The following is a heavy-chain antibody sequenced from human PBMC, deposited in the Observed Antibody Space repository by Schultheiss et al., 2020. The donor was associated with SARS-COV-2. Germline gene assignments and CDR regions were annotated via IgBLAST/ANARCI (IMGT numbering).Heavy chain of an antibody. CDR3: AKDLLGPAADHYYFDY. V-gene: IGHV3-13*04. Sequence: GGSLRLSCAASGFTFSSYDMHWVRQATGKGLEWVSAIGTAGDTYYQGSVKGRFTISRDNSKNTLYLQMNSLRAEDTAVYYCAKDLLGPAADHYYFDYWGQGTLVTVSS. J-gene: IGHJ4*02. CDR2: IGTAGDT. CDR1: GFTFSSYD. D-gene: IGHD2-2*01.